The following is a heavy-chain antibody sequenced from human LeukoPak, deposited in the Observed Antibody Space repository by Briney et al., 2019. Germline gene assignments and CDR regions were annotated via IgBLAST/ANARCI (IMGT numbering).Heavy chain of an antibody. J-gene: IGHJ6*03. CDR2: IYYSGST. CDR3: ASSTGDRAYYYYYYYMDV. V-gene: IGHV4-59*12. CDR1: GGSISSYY. Sequence: PSETLSLTCTVSGGSISSYYWSWIRQPPGKGLEWIGYIYYSGSTNYNPSLKSRVTISVDTSKNQFSLKLSSVTAADTAVYYCASSTGDRAYYYYYYYMDVWGKGTTVTVSS. D-gene: IGHD2-2*01.